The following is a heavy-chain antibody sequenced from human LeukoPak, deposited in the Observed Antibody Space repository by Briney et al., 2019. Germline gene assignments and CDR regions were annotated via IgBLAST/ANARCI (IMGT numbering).Heavy chain of an antibody. V-gene: IGHV3-48*04. CDR2: ITNGGSTI. CDR1: GFTFSSYS. J-gene: IGHJ6*02. CDR3: ARSIGLTGGGVDV. D-gene: IGHD3-9*01. Sequence: GGSLRLSCAASGFTFSSYSMNWVRQAPGKGLEWVSYITNGGSTIHHADSVKGRFAISRDNAKKTLYLQMNSLRAEDTAVYYCARSIGLTGGGVDVWGQGTTVTVSS.